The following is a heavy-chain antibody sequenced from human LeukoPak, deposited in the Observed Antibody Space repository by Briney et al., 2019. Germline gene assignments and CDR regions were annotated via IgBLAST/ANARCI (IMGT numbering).Heavy chain of an antibody. Sequence: ASVKVSCKASGYTFTNYGVSWVRQAPGQGLEWMGWISAYNGNTNYAQSLQGRVTMTTDTSTTTAYLELRSLRSDDTAVYYCARGAYCGGDCSSGDAFDIWGQGTMVTVSS. D-gene: IGHD2-21*01. J-gene: IGHJ3*02. CDR3: ARGAYCGGDCSSGDAFDI. V-gene: IGHV1-18*01. CDR1: GYTFTNYG. CDR2: ISAYNGNT.